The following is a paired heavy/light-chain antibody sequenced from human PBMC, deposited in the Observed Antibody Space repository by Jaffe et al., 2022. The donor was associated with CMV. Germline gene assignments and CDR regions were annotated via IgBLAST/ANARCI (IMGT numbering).Light chain of an antibody. CDR1: SSDVGGYNY. J-gene: IGLJ2*01. V-gene: IGLV2-11*01. Sequence: QSALTQPRSVSGSPGQSVTISCTGTSSDVGGYNYVSWYQQHPDKAPKLMIYDVSWRPSGVPDRFSGSKSGNTASLTISGLQAEDEADYYCCSSAGNYRVVFGGGTKLTVL. CDR2: DVS. CDR3: CSSAGNYRVV.
Heavy chain of an antibody. Sequence: QVQLVQSGAEVKKPGASVKVSCKASGYTFTDYYIHWVRQAPGQGLEWMGIINPSGSSTNYAERFQGRVTMTRDTSTRTVYMELSSLTSEDTAVYYCARGGIYGDYIKDYWGQGTLVIVSS. CDR3: ARGGIYGDYIKDY. CDR2: INPSGSST. D-gene: IGHD4-17*01. J-gene: IGHJ4*02. CDR1: GYTFTDYY. V-gene: IGHV1-46*01.